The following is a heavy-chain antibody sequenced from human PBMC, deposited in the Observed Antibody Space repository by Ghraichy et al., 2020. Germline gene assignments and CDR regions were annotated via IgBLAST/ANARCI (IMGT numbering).Heavy chain of an antibody. D-gene: IGHD3-22*01. CDR1: GGSVSTVSYY. CDR3: VRDYVYDSSGYYFVGY. J-gene: IGHJ4*02. CDR2: YYNNGIT. Sequence: SETLALTCAVSGGSVSTVSYYWSWIRQSPGKGPEWIGYYYNNGITNYNPSLESRVTMSVDTFKNLFSLRLTSVTAADTAVYYCVRDYVYDSSGYYFVGYWGQGALVTVSS. V-gene: IGHV4-61*01.